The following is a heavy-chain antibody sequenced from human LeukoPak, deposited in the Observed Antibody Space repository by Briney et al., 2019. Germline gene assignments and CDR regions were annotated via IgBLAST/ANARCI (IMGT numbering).Heavy chain of an antibody. D-gene: IGHD3-10*01. V-gene: IGHV4-34*01. CDR1: GGSISSYY. Sequence: LETLSLTCTVSGGSISSYYWSWIRQPPGKGLEWIGEINHSGSTNYNPSLKSRVTISVDTSKNQFSLKLSSVTAADTAVYYCARIGYYYGSGRYYYMDVWGKGTTVTISS. CDR2: INHSGST. CDR3: ARIGYYYGSGRYYYMDV. J-gene: IGHJ6*03.